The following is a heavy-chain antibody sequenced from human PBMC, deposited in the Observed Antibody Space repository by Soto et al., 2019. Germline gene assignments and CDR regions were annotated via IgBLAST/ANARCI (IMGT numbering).Heavy chain of an antibody. V-gene: IGHV1-2*04. CDR2: INPNSGGT. CDR3: ASAAGITMVRGVIPHYYYGMDV. Sequence: GASVKVSCKASGYTFTGYYMHWVRQAPGQGLEWMGWINPNSGGTNYAQKFQGWVTMTRDTSISTAYMELSRLRSDDTAVYYCASAAGITMVRGVIPHYYYGMDVWGQGTTVTVSS. D-gene: IGHD3-10*01. CDR1: GYTFTGYY. J-gene: IGHJ6*02.